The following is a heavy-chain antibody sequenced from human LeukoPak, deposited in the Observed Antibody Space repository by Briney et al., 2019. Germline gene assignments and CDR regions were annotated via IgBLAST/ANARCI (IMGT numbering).Heavy chain of an antibody. D-gene: IGHD4-17*01. J-gene: IGHJ4*02. Sequence: GGSLRLSCAASGFMFTDSWMAWVRQAPGKGLEWLANINEDGSHKNYVLALKGRFTISRDNAEKSLYLQMNSLRAEDTAIYYCARDAAYGYDRFDYWGQGTQVTVSS. CDR3: ARDAAYGYDRFDY. V-gene: IGHV3-7*01. CDR1: GFMFTDSW. CDR2: INEDGSHK.